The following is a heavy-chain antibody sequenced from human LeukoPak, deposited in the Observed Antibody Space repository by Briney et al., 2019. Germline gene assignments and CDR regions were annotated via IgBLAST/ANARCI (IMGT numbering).Heavy chain of an antibody. V-gene: IGHV1-58*01. CDR3: AAEGRPTVVTFRKGAVDL. J-gene: IGHJ3*01. CDR1: GFTFTSSA. D-gene: IGHD4-23*01. Sequence: GTSVEVSCKASGFTFTSSAVQWVRQARGQRLEWIGWIVVGSGNTNYAQKFQERVTITRDMSTSTVYMELSSLRSEDTAVYYCAAEGRPTVVTFRKGAVDLWGQGTMVTVSS. CDR2: IVVGSGNT.